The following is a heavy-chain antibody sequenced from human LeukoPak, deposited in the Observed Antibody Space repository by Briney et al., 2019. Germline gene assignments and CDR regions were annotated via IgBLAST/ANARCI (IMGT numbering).Heavy chain of an antibody. CDR1: GSSVRSDYY. CDR2: IYHTGPT. CDR3: AREGYYYDSSGSDY. V-gene: IGHV4-38-2*02. Sequence: SETLSLTCIVSGSSVRSDYYWAWIRQPPGKGLEWIGSIYHTGPTYYNPSLKSRVTISVDTSKNQFSLKLSSVTAADTAVYYCAREGYYYDSSGSDYWGQGTLVTVSS. J-gene: IGHJ4*02. D-gene: IGHD3-22*01.